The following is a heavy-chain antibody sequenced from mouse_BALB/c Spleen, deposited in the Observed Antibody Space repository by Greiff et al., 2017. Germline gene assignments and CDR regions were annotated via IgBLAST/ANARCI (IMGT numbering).Heavy chain of an antibody. V-gene: IGHV5-6*01. CDR3: ARQDYGSKPLDY. CDR2: ISSGGSYT. D-gene: IGHD1-1*01. Sequence: EVQVVESGGDLVKPGGSLKLSCAASGFTFSSYGMSWVRQTPDKRLEWVATISSGGSYTYYPDSVKGRFTISRDNAKNTLYLQMSSLKSEDTAMYYCARQDYGSKPLDYWGQGTTLTVSP. J-gene: IGHJ2*01. CDR1: GFTFSSYG.